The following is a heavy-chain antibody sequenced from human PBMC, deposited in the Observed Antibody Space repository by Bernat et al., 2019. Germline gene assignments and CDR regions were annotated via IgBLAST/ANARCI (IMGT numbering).Heavy chain of an antibody. Sequence: EVQLVESGGGLVQPGGSLRLSCAASGFTFSSWSMNWVRQAPGKGLEWVSYISSSSSTIDHADSVKGRFTISRDNAKNSLYLQMNSLRDEDTALYYCARGRYGSGSYSIYYYGMDVWGQGTTVTVSS. CDR3: ARGRYGSGSYSIYYYGMDV. J-gene: IGHJ6*02. CDR1: GFTFSSWS. V-gene: IGHV3-48*02. CDR2: ISSSSSTI. D-gene: IGHD3-10*01.